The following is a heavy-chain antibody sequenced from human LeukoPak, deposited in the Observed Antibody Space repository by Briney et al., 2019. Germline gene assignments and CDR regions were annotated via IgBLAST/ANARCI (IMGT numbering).Heavy chain of an antibody. J-gene: IGHJ3*02. V-gene: IGHV1-18*01. CDR3: ARERLLRYFDWLLSGAFDI. CDR1: GYTFTSYG. Sequence: ASVKVSCKASGYTFTSYGISWVRQAPGQGLEWMGWISAYNGNTNYAQKLQGRVTMTTDTSTSTAYMELRSLRSDDTAVYYRARERLLRYFDWLLSGAFDIWGQGTMVTVSS. CDR2: ISAYNGNT. D-gene: IGHD3-9*01.